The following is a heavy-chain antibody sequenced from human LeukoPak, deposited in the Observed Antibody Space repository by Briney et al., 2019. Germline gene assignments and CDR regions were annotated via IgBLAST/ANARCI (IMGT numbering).Heavy chain of an antibody. Sequence: GESLKISCKGSGYSFTSYWIGWMRQMPGKGLEWMGIIYPGDSDTRYSPSFQGQVTISADKSISTAYLQRSSLKASDTAMYYCARTYYYDSSGYYSEPYFDYWGQGTLVTVSS. D-gene: IGHD3-22*01. CDR3: ARTYYYDSSGYYSEPYFDY. J-gene: IGHJ4*02. CDR2: IYPGDSDT. V-gene: IGHV5-51*01. CDR1: GYSFTSYW.